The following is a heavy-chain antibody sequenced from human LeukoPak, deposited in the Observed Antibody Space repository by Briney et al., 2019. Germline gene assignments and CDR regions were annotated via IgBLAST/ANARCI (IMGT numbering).Heavy chain of an antibody. V-gene: IGHV5-51*01. D-gene: IGHD3-22*01. CDR2: IYLRDSDT. CDR1: GSRFTNYW. Sequence: GGSLRLTCRGYGSRFTNYWIGWVRQMPGKGLEWMGIIYLRDSDTRYSPSFQGQVTISADKSISTAYLQWSSLKASDTAMYYCAGTEDGYYTWWHWGQGTLVTVSS. J-gene: IGHJ4*02. CDR3: AGTEDGYYTWWH.